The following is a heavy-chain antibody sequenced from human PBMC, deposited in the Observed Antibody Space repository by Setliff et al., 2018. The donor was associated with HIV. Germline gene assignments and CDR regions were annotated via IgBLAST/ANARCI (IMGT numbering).Heavy chain of an antibody. D-gene: IGHD1-26*01. J-gene: IGHJ4*02. CDR1: GYSFSSYG. Sequence: ASVKVSCKASGYSFSSYGVSWVRQAPGQGLEWMGWISVYNGNTNYAQKFRNRVTMTTDTSTSTAYMELRSLRSDDTAVYYCARDLFTVPSREGYDYWGQGTLVTVSS. V-gene: IGHV1-18*01. CDR3: ARDLFTVPSREGYDY. CDR2: ISVYNGNT.